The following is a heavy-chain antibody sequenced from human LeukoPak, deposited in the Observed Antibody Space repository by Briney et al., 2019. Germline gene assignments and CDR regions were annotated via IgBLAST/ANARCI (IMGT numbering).Heavy chain of an antibody. D-gene: IGHD6-6*01. J-gene: IGHJ4*02. CDR3: ARGLAARRRGFDY. Sequence: KPSETLSLTCAVCGGSFSGYYWSWIRQPPGKGLEWIGEINHSGSTNYNPSLTSRVTISVDTSKNQFSLKLSSVTAADTAVYYCARGLAARRRGFDYWGQGTLVTVSS. CDR1: GGSFSGYY. V-gene: IGHV4-34*01. CDR2: INHSGST.